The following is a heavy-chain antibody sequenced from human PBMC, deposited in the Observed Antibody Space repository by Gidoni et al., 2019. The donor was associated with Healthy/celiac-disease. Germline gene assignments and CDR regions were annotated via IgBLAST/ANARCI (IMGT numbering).Heavy chain of an antibody. CDR3: ARWTVPAALYYYYGMDV. Sequence: EVQLVESGGGLVKPGGSLRLSCAASGFTFSSYSMNWVRQAPGKGLDWVSSISSSSSYIYYADSVKGRFTISRDNAKNSLYLQMNSLRAEDTAVYYCARWTVPAALYYYYGMDVWGQGTTVTVSS. CDR2: ISSSSSYI. CDR1: GFTFSSYS. J-gene: IGHJ6*02. V-gene: IGHV3-21*01. D-gene: IGHD2-2*01.